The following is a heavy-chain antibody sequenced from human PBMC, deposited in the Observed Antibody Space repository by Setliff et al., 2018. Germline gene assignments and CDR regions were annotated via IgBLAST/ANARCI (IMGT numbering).Heavy chain of an antibody. V-gene: IGHV1-69*06. CDR3: ARGRERDYNFWSGYYTYYYYGMDV. CDR2: IIPIFGTA. J-gene: IGHJ6*02. D-gene: IGHD3-3*01. Sequence: SVKVSCKASGYTFTSYAMNWVRQAPGQGLEWMGGIIPIFGTANYAQKFQGRVTITADKSISTAYMELSSLRSEDTAVYYCARGRERDYNFWSGYYTYYYYGMDVWGQGTTVTVSS. CDR1: GYTFTSYA.